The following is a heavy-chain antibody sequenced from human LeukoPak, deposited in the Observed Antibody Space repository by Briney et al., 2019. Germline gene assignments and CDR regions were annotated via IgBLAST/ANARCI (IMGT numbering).Heavy chain of an antibody. D-gene: IGHD3-22*01. CDR1: GFTFGSYE. CDR3: ARGSDYYDTSGYRYFYYYMDV. CDR2: ISSSGSTI. J-gene: IGHJ6*03. V-gene: IGHV3-48*03. Sequence: GGSLRLSCAASGFTFGSYEMNWVRQAPGKGLEWVSYISSSGSTIYYADFVKGRFTISRDNSKNTVYLQMNSLRAEDTAVYYCARGSDYYDTSGYRYFYYYMDVWGKGTTVTVSS.